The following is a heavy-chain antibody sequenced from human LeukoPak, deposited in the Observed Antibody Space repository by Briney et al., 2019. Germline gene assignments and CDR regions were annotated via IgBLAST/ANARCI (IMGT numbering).Heavy chain of an antibody. CDR3: ARDAGVVIIEDLDY. V-gene: IGHV3-21*01. Sequence: GGSLRLSCAASGFPFSGYAMTWVRQAPGKGLEWVSSISSSSSYIYYADSVKGRFTISRDNAKNSLYLQMNSLRAEDTAVYYCARDAGVVIIEDLDYWGQGTLVTVSS. CDR2: ISSSSSYI. CDR1: GFPFSGYA. D-gene: IGHD3-3*01. J-gene: IGHJ4*02.